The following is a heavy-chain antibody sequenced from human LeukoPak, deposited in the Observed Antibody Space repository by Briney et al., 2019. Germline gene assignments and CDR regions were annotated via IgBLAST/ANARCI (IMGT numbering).Heavy chain of an antibody. V-gene: IGHV4-34*01. CDR3: AGVSYWYFDL. Sequence: SETLSLTCAVYGGSFSGYYWSWSRQPPGKGLEWIGEINHSGSTNYNPSLKSRVTISVDTSKNQFSLKLSSVTAADTAVYYCAGVSYWYFDLWGRGTLVTVSS. CDR1: GGSFSGYY. J-gene: IGHJ2*01. CDR2: INHSGST.